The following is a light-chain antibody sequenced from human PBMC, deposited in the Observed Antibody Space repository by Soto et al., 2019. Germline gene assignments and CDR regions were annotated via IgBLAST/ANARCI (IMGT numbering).Light chain of an antibody. CDR2: GAS. CDR3: QHYGTSSWT. CDR1: QSVSINY. J-gene: IGKJ1*01. Sequence: EIVLTQSPGTLSLSPGERATLSCRASQSVSINYLAWYQQKPGQAPRLLIYGASIRATGIPDRFSGSGSGTDFTLTVSRXEPEDFAVYYCQHYGTSSWTFGQGTKVDIK. V-gene: IGKV3-20*01.